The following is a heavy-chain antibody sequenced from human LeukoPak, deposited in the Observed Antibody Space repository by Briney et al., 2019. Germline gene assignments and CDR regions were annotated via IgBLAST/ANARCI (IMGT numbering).Heavy chain of an antibody. J-gene: IGHJ6*03. CDR1: GYTFTSYD. D-gene: IGHD3-3*01. Sequence: ASVKVSCKASGYTFTSYDINWVRQATGQGLEWMGWMNPNSGNTGYAQKFQGRVTITRNTSISTAYMELSSLRSEDTAVYYCARGKTYYDFWSGWIYYMDVWGKGTTVTVSS. CDR3: ARGKTYYDFWSGWIYYMDV. V-gene: IGHV1-8*03. CDR2: MNPNSGNT.